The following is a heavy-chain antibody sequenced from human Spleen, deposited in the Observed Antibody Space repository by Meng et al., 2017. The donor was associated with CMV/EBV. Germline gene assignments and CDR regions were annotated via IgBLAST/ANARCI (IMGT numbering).Heavy chain of an antibody. CDR2: IYSGGST. D-gene: IGHD6-13*01. CDR1: GFTVSSNY. CDR3: AKEGYSSSWSLYYLDS. Sequence: GESLKISCAASGFTVSSNYMSWVRQAPGKGLEWVSVIYSGGSTYYADSVKGRFTISRDNSKNTLYVQMNSLRGEDTALYYCAKEGYSSSWSLYYLDSWGQGTLVTVSS. J-gene: IGHJ4*02. V-gene: IGHV3-53*01.